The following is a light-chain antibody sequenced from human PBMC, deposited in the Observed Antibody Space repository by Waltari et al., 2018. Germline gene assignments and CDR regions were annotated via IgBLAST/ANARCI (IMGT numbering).Light chain of an antibody. J-gene: IGKJ1*01. V-gene: IGKV1-12*01. Sequence: DIQMTQSPDSVSPSVGVRVTLTCRASQGISSRLAWYQQKPGKAPKLLIYDASSLHSGVPSRFSGSGSGTDFTLTIRSLQPEDFATYYCQQVNSFPRTFGQGTKVEVK. CDR3: QQVNSFPRT. CDR1: QGISSR. CDR2: DAS.